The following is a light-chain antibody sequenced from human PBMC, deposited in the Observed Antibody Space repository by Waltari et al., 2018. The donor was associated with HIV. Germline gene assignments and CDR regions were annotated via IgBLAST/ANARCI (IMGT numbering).Light chain of an antibody. CDR2: KDI. J-gene: IGLJ3*02. CDR3: QSTDFDGTWV. V-gene: IGLV3-25*03. Sequence: SYDLTQTPSLSVSPGQTARINCSRGALPTQSSSWYRQKAGQAPVLLIYKDIERPSGIPERISGSESGTGITLTISGVQAEDEGDYFCQSTDFDGTWVFGGGTRLTVL. CDR1: ALPTQS.